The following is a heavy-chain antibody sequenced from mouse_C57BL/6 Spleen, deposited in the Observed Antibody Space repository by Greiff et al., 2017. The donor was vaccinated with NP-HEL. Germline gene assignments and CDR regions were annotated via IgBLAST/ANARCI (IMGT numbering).Heavy chain of an antibody. J-gene: IGHJ4*01. D-gene: IGHD2-1*01. CDR2: INPGSGGT. Sequence: QVQLQQSGAELVRPGTSVKVSCKASGYAFTNYLIEWVKQRPGQGLEWIGVINPGSGGTNYNGKFKGKATLTADKSSSTAYMQLSSLTSEDSAVYFCARREGNYPYYAMDYWGQGTSVTVSS. V-gene: IGHV1-54*01. CDR1: GYAFTNYL. CDR3: ARREGNYPYYAMDY.